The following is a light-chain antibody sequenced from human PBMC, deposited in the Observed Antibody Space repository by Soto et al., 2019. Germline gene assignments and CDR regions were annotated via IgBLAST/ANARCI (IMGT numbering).Light chain of an antibody. CDR1: QSINSY. CDR3: QQSYSIPLT. J-gene: IGKJ4*01. Sequence: DIQMTQSPSSLSASVGDRVTITCRASQSINSYLNWYQQKPGKAPKLLIYAASSLPSGVPSRFSGSVSGTDFTLTISSLQPEDFATYYCQQSYSIPLTFGGGTKVEIK. CDR2: AAS. V-gene: IGKV1-39*01.